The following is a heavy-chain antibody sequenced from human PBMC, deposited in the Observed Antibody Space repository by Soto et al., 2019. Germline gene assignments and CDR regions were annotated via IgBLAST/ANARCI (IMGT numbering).Heavy chain of an antibody. CDR3: ARTGGYSYGVGGYFDY. CDR2: IIPILGIA. Sequence: QVQLVQSGAEVKKPGSSVKVSCKASGGTFSSYTISWVRQAPGQGLEWMGRIIPILGIANYAQKFQGRVTITADKSTSTAYMELSSLRSEDTAVYYCARTGGYSYGVGGYFDYWGQGTLVTVSS. J-gene: IGHJ4*02. D-gene: IGHD5-18*01. V-gene: IGHV1-69*02. CDR1: GGTFSSYT.